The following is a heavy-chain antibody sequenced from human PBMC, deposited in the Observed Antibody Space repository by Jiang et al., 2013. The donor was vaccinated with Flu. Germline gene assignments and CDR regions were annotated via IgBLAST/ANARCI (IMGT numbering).Heavy chain of an antibody. CDR2: VNTNTGNP. J-gene: IGHJ3*02. CDR3: ARDAFPGGDWYRAFDI. V-gene: IGHV7-4-1*02. Sequence: QSGSELKKPGASVKVSCKASGYTFIRYAMNWVRQAPGQGLEWMGWVNTNTGNPTYAQGFTGRFVFSLDTSVSTTYLQISSLKTEDTAVYYCARDAFPGGDWYRAFDIWGQGTMVTVSS. CDR1: GYTFIRYA. D-gene: IGHD6-19*01.